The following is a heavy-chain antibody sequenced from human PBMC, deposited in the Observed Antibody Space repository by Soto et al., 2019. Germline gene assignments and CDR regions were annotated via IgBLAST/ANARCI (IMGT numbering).Heavy chain of an antibody. Sequence: QVQLVESGGGVVQPGKSLRLSCVGSGFTFSGYAMHWIRQAPGKAPEWVALISSDGSSTLYADSVRGRFTISRDNSRDTLYLQLNSVSPDDTAVFSCARGAYRYFDYWGQGTLVTVSS. CDR3: ARGAYRYFDY. CDR2: ISSDGSST. V-gene: IGHV3-30-3*01. D-gene: IGHD4-4*01. CDR1: GFTFSGYA. J-gene: IGHJ4*02.